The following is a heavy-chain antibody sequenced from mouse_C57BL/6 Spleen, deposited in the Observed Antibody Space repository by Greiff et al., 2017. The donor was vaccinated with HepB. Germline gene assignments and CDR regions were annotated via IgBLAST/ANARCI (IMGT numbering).Heavy chain of an antibody. J-gene: IGHJ3*01. CDR3: ARGGQLRAWFAY. D-gene: IGHD3-2*02. CDR1: GYAFTNYL. V-gene: IGHV1-54*01. Sequence: QVQLQQSGAELVRPGPSVKVSCKASGYAFTNYLIEWVKQRPGQGLEWIGVINPGSGGTNYNEKFKGKATLTADKSSSTAYMQLSSLTSEDSAVYFCARGGQLRAWFAYWGQGTLVTVSA. CDR2: INPGSGGT.